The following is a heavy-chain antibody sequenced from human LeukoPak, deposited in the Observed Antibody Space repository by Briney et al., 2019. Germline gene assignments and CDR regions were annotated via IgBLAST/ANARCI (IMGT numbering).Heavy chain of an antibody. CDR2: IYPGDSDT. CDR1: GYSFTSYW. D-gene: IGHD2-15*01. J-gene: IGHJ4*02. Sequence: GESLKISCKGSGYSFTSYWIGWVRQMPGKGREWMGIIYPGDSDTRYSPSFQGQVTISADKSISTAYLQWSSLKASDTAMYYCARRYCSGGSCYYYFDYWGQGTLVTVS. V-gene: IGHV5-51*01. CDR3: ARRYCSGGSCYYYFDY.